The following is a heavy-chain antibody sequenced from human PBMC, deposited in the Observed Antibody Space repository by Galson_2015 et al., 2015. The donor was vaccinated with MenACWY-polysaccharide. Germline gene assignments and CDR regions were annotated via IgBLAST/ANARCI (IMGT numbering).Heavy chain of an antibody. J-gene: IGHJ4*02. CDR1: GFTFSSYS. D-gene: IGHD3-22*01. Sequence: SLRLSCAASGFTFSSYSMNWVRQAPGKGLEWVSYISSSSSTIYYADSVKGRFTISRDNAKNSLYLQMNSLRAEDTAVYYCARDLSGYYYDSSGYYFDYWGQGTLVTVSS. CDR3: ARDLSGYYYDSSGYYFDY. V-gene: IGHV3-48*01. CDR2: ISSSSSTI.